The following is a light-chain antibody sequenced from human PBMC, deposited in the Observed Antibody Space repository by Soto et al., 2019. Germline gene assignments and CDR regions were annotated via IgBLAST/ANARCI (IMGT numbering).Light chain of an antibody. CDR3: ISYAVTTHVA. J-gene: IGLJ2*01. Sequence: QSALTQPPSASGSPGQSVTISCTGTSSDVGGYNYVSWYQQHPGKAPKLMIYEVSKRPSGVPDRFSGSKSGNTASLTVSGLHADDEADYYGISYAVTTHVAIGGGTKVTVL. V-gene: IGLV2-8*01. CDR1: SSDVGGYNY. CDR2: EVS.